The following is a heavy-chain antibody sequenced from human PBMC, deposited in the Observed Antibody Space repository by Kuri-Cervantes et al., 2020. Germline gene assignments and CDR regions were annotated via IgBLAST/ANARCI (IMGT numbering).Heavy chain of an antibody. CDR2: ISWNSGSI. D-gene: IGHD4-17*01. Sequence: SLKISCAASGFTFDDYAMHWVRQAPGKGLEWVSGISWNSGSIGYADSVKGRFTISRNNAKNSLYLQMNSLRDEDTAVYYCVHLRDWFDPWGQGTLVTVSS. CDR1: GFTFDDYA. CDR3: VHLRDWFDP. J-gene: IGHJ5*02. V-gene: IGHV3-9*01.